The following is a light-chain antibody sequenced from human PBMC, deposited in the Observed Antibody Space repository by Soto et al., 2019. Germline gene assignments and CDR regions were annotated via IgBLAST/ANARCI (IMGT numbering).Light chain of an antibody. J-gene: IGKJ5*01. Sequence: EIVLTQSPGTLSLSPGERATLSCRASQSGSSRYLAWYQQKPGQAPRLLIYGASSRATGLPDRFSGSGSESDFTLTISNLELEDFAVYYCQEYGSAPFTFGQGTRLEIK. CDR2: GAS. CDR1: QSGSSRY. CDR3: QEYGSAPFT. V-gene: IGKV3-20*01.